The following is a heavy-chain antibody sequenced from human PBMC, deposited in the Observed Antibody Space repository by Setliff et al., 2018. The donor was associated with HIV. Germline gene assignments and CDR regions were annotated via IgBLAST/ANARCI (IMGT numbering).Heavy chain of an antibody. V-gene: IGHV4-59*01. Sequence: SETLSLTCTVSGGSISGYYWSWIRQPPGKGLEWIGYIYYIGNTNYNPSLKSRVTVSLDTSQNQFSLNLSSVTAADTAVYYCARSRPRSMDFYMDVWGKGTTVTAP. CDR2: IYYIGNT. CDR1: GGSISGYY. J-gene: IGHJ6*03. D-gene: IGHD2-8*01. CDR3: ARSRPRSMDFYMDV.